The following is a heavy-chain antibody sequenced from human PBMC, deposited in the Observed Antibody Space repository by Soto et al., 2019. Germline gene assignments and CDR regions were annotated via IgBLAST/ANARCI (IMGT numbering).Heavy chain of an antibody. CDR3: QKRQGTGACAKNFDF. D-gene: IGHD1-26*01. J-gene: IGHJ4*02. CDR1: GFTFSNHA. CDR2: ISAEGGLI. Sequence: VESLRLACAASGFTFSNHAMSWVRQAPGKGLEWVSGISAEGGLIYYADSVKGRFNMSRDNSKNTLYLQMSSLRAEDTAVYFCQKRQGTGACAKNFDFWGQGTLVTESS. V-gene: IGHV3-23*01.